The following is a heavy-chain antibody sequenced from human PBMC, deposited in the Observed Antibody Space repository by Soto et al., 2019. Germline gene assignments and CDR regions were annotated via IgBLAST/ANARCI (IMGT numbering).Heavy chain of an antibody. CDR3: ARERGVSSSPTKCDYYYYGVDV. V-gene: IGHV4-30-4*01. J-gene: IGHJ6*02. CDR1: GGSISSGDYY. CDR2: IYYSGST. D-gene: IGHD6-6*01. Sequence: SETLSLTCTVSGGSISSGDYYWSWIRQPPGKGLEWFGYIYYSGSTYYNPSLQRRITMSVDTSKNQFSLKLSSVTAADTAGYYCARERGVSSSPTKCDYYYYGVDVWGPGTMVTISS.